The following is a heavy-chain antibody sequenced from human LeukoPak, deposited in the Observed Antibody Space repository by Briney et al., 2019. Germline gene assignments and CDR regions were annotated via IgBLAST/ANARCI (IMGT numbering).Heavy chain of an antibody. Sequence: GGSLRLSCAASGFTFSDYYMSWIRQAPGKGLGWVSAISGSGGSTYYADSVKGRFTISRDNSKNTLYLQMNSLRAEDTAVYYCAKTIYQLLRGFDYWGQGTLVTVSS. CDR3: AKTIYQLLRGFDY. D-gene: IGHD2-2*01. CDR1: GFTFSDYY. CDR2: ISGSGGST. V-gene: IGHV3-23*01. J-gene: IGHJ4*02.